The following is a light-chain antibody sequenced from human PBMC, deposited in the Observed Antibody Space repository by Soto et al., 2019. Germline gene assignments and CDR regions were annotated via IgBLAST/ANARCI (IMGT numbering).Light chain of an antibody. Sequence: QTVVTQEPSFSVSPGGTVTLTCGLSSGSVSTSYYPSWYQQTTGQAPRTLIYSTNTRSSGVPDRFSGSILGNKAALTITGARADDESNYYGGLYMGCGIVGFGGGTKLTVL. CDR1: SGSVSTSYY. V-gene: IGLV8-61*01. CDR3: GLYMGCGIVG. J-gene: IGLJ2*01. CDR2: STN.